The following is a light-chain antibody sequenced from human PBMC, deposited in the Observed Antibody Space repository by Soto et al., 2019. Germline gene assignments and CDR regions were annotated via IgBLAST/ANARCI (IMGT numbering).Light chain of an antibody. CDR2: GAS. Sequence: VVTHAPGTLSLTPGERATLSCRASQSVSSSYLAWYQQKPGQGPRLLIYGASSRATGIPDRFRGSGSGTDFTLTISRLEPEDFAVYYCQQYAGSPKTFGQGTKVDIK. V-gene: IGKV3-20*01. CDR3: QQYAGSPKT. J-gene: IGKJ1*01. CDR1: QSVSSSY.